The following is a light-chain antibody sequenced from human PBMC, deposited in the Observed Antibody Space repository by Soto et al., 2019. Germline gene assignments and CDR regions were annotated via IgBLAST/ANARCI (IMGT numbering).Light chain of an antibody. CDR3: QQYGASPWT. J-gene: IGKJ1*01. CDR2: GVS. CDR1: QSVSSNY. Sequence: EIVLTQSPGTLSLSPGERATLSCRASQSVSSNYLAWFQQRPGQAPRLLIYGVSTRATGTPDRFSASGSGTDFTLSSSRLEPEDFAVYFCQQYGASPWTFGQGTKVDNK. V-gene: IGKV3-20*01.